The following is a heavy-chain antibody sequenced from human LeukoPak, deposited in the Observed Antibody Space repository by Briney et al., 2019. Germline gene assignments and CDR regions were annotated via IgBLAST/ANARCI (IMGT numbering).Heavy chain of an antibody. D-gene: IGHD6-19*01. CDR2: IYHSGST. J-gene: IGHJ4*02. Sequence: PSETLSLTCTVSGYSISSGYYWGWIWQPPGKGLEWIGSIYHSGSTYYNPSLKSRVTISVDTSKNQFSLKLSSVTAADTAVYYCARPGGGWYPYYFDYWGQGTLVTVSS. CDR1: GYSISSGYY. V-gene: IGHV4-38-2*02. CDR3: ARPGGGWYPYYFDY.